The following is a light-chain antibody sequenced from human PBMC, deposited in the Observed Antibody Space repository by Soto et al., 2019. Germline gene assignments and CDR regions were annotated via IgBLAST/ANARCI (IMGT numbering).Light chain of an antibody. CDR1: QSVTSN. CDR3: QQCNNWPRT. Sequence: EIVMTQSPGTLSVSPGERATLSCRASQSVTSNLAWYRQKPGQAPRLLIYDASTRATGVPARFSGSGSGTEFTLTISSLQSEDFAVYYCQQCNNWPRTFGQGTRLEIK. J-gene: IGKJ5*01. V-gene: IGKV3-15*01. CDR2: DAS.